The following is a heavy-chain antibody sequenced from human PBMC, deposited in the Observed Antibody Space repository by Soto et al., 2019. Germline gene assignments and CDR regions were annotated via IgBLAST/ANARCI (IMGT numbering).Heavy chain of an antibody. V-gene: IGHV1-3*01. Sequence: ASVKVSCKASGYTFTSYAMHWVRQAPGQRLEWMGWINAGNGNTKYSQKFQGRVTITRDTSASTAYMELSSLRSEDTAVYYCARGGSPKRAYYCYGMDVWGQGTTVTVSS. J-gene: IGHJ6*02. CDR3: ARGGSPKRAYYCYGMDV. CDR2: INAGNGNT. CDR1: GYTFTSYA. D-gene: IGHD5-12*01.